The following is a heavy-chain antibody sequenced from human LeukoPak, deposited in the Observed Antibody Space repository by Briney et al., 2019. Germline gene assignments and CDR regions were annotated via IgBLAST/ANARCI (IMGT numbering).Heavy chain of an antibody. V-gene: IGHV1-8*01. CDR3: ARGRGTAMVFYYYGMDV. Sequence: ASVKVSCKASGGTFSSYTINWVRQATGQGLEWMGWMNPNSGNTGYAQKFQGRVTMTRNTSISTAYMELSSLRSEDTAVYYCARGRGTAMVFYYYGMDVWGQGTTVTVSS. D-gene: IGHD5-18*01. CDR2: MNPNSGNT. CDR1: GGTFSSYT. J-gene: IGHJ6*02.